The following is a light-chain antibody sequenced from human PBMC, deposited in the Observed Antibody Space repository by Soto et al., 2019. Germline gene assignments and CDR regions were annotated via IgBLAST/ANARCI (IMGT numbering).Light chain of an antibody. CDR3: QQYIHGYS. CDR2: SAS. J-gene: IGKJ2*01. CDR1: QSVSTS. V-gene: IGKV3-15*01. Sequence: EVVMTQSPATLSVFPGERVTLSCRASQSVSTSIAWYQQKPGQAPSLLIYSASTRATGIPARFSGSGSGTEFALTIGSLQSEDFAVYHCQQYIHGYSFGQGTELEIK.